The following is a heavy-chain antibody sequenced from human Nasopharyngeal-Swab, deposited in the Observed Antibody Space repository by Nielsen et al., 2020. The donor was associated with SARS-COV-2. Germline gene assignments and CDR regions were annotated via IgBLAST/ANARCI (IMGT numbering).Heavy chain of an antibody. V-gene: IGHV3-23*01. CDR3: VKDYPELVGSSSIFDY. Sequence: GGSLRLSCAASGFTFSGYAMSWVRQAPGKGLEWVSGINSPGGTYYRDSVKGRFTISKDNSQNPLYLQMDSLRAEDTAIYYCVKDYPELVGSSSIFDYWGQGIQVTVSS. J-gene: IGHJ4*02. CDR2: INSPGGT. D-gene: IGHD3-10*01. CDR1: GFTFSGYA.